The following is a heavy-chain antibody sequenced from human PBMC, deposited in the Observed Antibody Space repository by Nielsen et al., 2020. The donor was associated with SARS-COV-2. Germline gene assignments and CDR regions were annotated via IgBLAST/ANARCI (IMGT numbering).Heavy chain of an antibody. V-gene: IGHV3-30-3*01. D-gene: IGHD6-13*01. CDR3: AREGYSSSWTRYYYYMDV. CDR1: GFTFSSYA. J-gene: IGHJ6*03. Sequence: GESLKISCAASGFTFSSYAMHWVRQAPGKGLEWVAVIPYDGSNKYYADSVKGRFTISRDNSKNTLYLQMNSLRAEDTAVYYCAREGYSSSWTRYYYYMDVWGKGTTVTVSS. CDR2: IPYDGSNK.